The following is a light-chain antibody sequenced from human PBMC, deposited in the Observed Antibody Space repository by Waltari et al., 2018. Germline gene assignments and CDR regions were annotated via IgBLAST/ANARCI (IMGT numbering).Light chain of an antibody. CDR1: DSDVGIYDY. Sequence: QSALTQPASVSGSLGQSIIISCTGTDSDVGIYDYVSWYQQNPGKAPRFLIYDVTKRPSGVSARFSGSKSGKTASLTISGLQADDEADYYCSSYSSDSTPVVFGGGTRVTVL. CDR2: DVT. J-gene: IGLJ2*01. V-gene: IGLV2-14*03. CDR3: SSYSSDSTPVV.